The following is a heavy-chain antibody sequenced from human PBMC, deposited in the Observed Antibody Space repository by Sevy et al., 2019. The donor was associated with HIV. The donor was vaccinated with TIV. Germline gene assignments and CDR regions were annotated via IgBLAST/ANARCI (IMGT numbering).Heavy chain of an antibody. V-gene: IGHV3-74*01. CDR3: ATPRFDF. CDR2: MNTDGSST. CDR1: GFDFSSHW. J-gene: IGHJ4*02. Sequence: GGSLRLSCEASGFDFSSHWMQWVRQAPGKGLVWVSRMNTDGSSTNYADSVKGRFTISRDNAKNTLYLEMNNLRDEDTALYYCATPRFDFWGPGTLLTVSS.